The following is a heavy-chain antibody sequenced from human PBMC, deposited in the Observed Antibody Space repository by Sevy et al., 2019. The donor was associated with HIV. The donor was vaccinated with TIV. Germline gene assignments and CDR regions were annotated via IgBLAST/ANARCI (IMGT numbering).Heavy chain of an antibody. V-gene: IGHV4-39*01. J-gene: IGHJ3*02. CDR1: GGSISSSSYY. CDR2: IYYSGST. D-gene: IGHD3-22*01. Sequence: SETLSLTCTVSGGSISSSSYYWGWIRQPPGKGLEWIGSIYYSGSTYYNPSLKSRVTISVDTSKNQFSLKLSSVTTAVTAVYYCARAITMIVVHDAFDIWGQGTMVTVSS. CDR3: ARAITMIVVHDAFDI.